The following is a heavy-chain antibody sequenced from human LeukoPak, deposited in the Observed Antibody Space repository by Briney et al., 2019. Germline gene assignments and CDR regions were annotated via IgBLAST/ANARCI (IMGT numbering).Heavy chain of an antibody. V-gene: IGHV4-59*08. CDR2: IYNSGST. Sequence: PSETLSLTCTVSGDSISTYFWSWIRQSPGKGLQWIGYIYNSGSTNYNPSLKSRVTISVDTSKNQFSLKLSSVTAADTAVYYCARYPLNYFDYWGQGTLVTVSS. J-gene: IGHJ4*02. CDR3: ARYPLNYFDY. CDR1: GDSISTYF.